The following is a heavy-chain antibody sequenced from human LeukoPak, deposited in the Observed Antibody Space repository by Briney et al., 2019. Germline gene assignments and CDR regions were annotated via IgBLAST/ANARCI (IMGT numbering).Heavy chain of an antibody. J-gene: IGHJ6*03. CDR2: ISAYNGNT. V-gene: IGHV1-18*01. Sequence: GASVKVSCKASGYTFTSYGISWVRQAPGQGLEWMGWISAYNGNTNYAPKLQGRVTMTTDTSTSTAYMELRSLRPDDTAVYYCARVGKGYSYGYYYYMDVWGKGTTVTISS. D-gene: IGHD5-18*01. CDR3: ARVGKGYSYGYYYYMDV. CDR1: GYTFTSYG.